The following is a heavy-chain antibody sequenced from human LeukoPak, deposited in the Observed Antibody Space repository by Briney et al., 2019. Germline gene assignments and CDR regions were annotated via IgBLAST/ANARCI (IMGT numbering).Heavy chain of an antibody. CDR3: ASNSAGIVVVITNRY. J-gene: IGHJ4*02. D-gene: IGHD3-22*01. CDR1: GFTFNIYA. V-gene: IGHV3-23*01. Sequence: PGGSLRLSCAASGFTFNIYAMSWVRQAPGKGLEWVSAISGSGGSTYYADSVKGRFTISRDNSKNTLYLQMNSLRAEDTAVYYCASNSAGIVVVITNRYWGQGTLVTVSS. CDR2: ISGSGGST.